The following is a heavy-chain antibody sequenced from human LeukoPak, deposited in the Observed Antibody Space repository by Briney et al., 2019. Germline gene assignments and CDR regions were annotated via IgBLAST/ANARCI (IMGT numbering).Heavy chain of an antibody. CDR1: GGSFSGYY. Sequence: SETLSLTCAVYGGSFSGYYWSWIRQPPGKGLEWIGYIYYSGSTNYNPSLKSRVTISVDTSKNQFSLKLSSVTAADTAVYYCARSYGDYGSDYYYGMDVWGQGTTVTVSS. D-gene: IGHD4-17*01. J-gene: IGHJ6*02. V-gene: IGHV4-59*01. CDR2: IYYSGST. CDR3: ARSYGDYGSDYYYGMDV.